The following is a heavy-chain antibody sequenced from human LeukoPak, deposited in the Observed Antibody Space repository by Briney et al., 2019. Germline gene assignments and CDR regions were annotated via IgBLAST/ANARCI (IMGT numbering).Heavy chain of an antibody. CDR1: GFTFSSYW. V-gene: IGHV3-7*01. J-gene: IGHJ4*02. Sequence: PGGSLRLSCAASGFTFSSYWMTWVRQAPGKGLEWVANINQDESEKYYVDSVKGRFTISRDNAKNSLYLQMNSLRAEDTAVYYCARVHGGYPFDYWGQGTLVTVSS. CDR2: INQDESEK. CDR3: ARVHGGYPFDY. D-gene: IGHD2-15*01.